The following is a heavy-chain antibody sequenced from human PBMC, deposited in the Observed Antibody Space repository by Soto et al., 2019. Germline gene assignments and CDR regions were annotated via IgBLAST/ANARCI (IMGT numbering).Heavy chain of an antibody. CDR3: ANTLAGRAFDY. Sequence: GGSLRLSCAASGFTFSSYGMHWVRQAPGKGLEWVAVISYDGSNKYYADSVKGRFTISRDNSKNTLYLQMNSLRAEDTAVYYCANTLAGRAFDYWGQGTLVTVSS. CDR1: GFTFSSYG. CDR2: ISYDGSNK. J-gene: IGHJ4*02. V-gene: IGHV3-30*18. D-gene: IGHD3-10*01.